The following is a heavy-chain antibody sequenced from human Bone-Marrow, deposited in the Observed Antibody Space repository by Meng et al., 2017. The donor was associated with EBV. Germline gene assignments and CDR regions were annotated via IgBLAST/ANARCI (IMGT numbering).Heavy chain of an antibody. CDR3: ATIVGASPVDY. D-gene: IGHD1-26*01. V-gene: IGHV3-30*03. Sequence: QGLLVGSGGVVVQPGRSLRLSCAASGFTFSSYGMHWVRQAPGKGLEWVAVISYDGSNKYYADSVKGRFTISRGNSKNTLYLQMNSLRAEDTAVYYCATIVGASPVDYWGQGTLVTVSS. CDR2: ISYDGSNK. J-gene: IGHJ4*02. CDR1: GFTFSSYG.